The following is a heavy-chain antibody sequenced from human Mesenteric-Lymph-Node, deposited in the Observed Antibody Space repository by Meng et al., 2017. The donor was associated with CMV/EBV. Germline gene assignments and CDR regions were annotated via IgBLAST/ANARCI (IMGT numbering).Heavy chain of an antibody. CDR2: ISSSSSTI. V-gene: IGHV3-48*04. Sequence: GESLKISCAASGFTFSNAWMSWVRQAPGKGLEWVSYISSSSSTIYYADSVKGRFTISRDNAKNSLYLQMNSLRAEDTAVYYCARGASTIFGVVIPRYFDYWGQGTLVTVSS. J-gene: IGHJ4*02. CDR1: GFTFSNAW. CDR3: ARGASTIFGVVIPRYFDY. D-gene: IGHD3-3*01.